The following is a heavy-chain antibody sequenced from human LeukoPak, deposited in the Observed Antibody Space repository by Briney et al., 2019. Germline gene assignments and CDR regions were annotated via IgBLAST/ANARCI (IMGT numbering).Heavy chain of an antibody. V-gene: IGHV3-23*01. J-gene: IGHJ6*02. Sequence: GGSLRLSCAASGFTFSSYSMNWVRQAPGKGLEWVSSISDNGVTRYYADSVKGRFTISRDNSDNTVYLQMNSLRAEDTAIYYCAKAPAPYYYYYGMDVWGQGTAVTVSS. CDR2: ISDNGVTR. CDR3: AKAPAPYYYYYGMDV. CDR1: GFTFSSYS.